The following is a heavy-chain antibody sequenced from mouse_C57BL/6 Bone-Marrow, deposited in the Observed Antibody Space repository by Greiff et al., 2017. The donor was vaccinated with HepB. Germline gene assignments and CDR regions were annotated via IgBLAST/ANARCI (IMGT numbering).Heavy chain of an antibody. CDR3: ARDSSGHFDY. CDR1: GYTFISYW. Sequence: VQLQQPGAALVKPGASVKLSCKASGYTFISYWTQWVKQRPGQGLEWIGEIDHSESYTNYNQKFKGKATLTVDTSSSTADMQLSSLTSEDSAVYYCARDSSGHFDYWGQGTTLTVSS. V-gene: IGHV1-50*01. J-gene: IGHJ2*01. D-gene: IGHD3-2*02. CDR2: IDHSESYT.